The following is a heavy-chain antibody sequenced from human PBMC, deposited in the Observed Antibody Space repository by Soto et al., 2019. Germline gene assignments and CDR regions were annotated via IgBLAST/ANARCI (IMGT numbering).Heavy chain of an antibody. V-gene: IGHV4-59*08. CDR1: GGSISNYY. J-gene: IGHJ5*02. CDR3: ASQGSFSSAWPPGFDP. Sequence: SETLSLTCTVSGGSISNYYWNWIRQPPGKGLEWIGYIYYSGSTNYNPSLKSRVTISVDTSKNQFSLKLSSVTAADTAVYYCASQGSFSSAWPPGFDPWGQGTLVTVSS. D-gene: IGHD6-19*01. CDR2: IYYSGST.